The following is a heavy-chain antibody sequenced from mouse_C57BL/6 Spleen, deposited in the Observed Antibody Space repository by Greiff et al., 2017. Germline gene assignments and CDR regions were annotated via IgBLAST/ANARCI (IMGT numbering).Heavy chain of an antibody. CDR2: IYPGDGDT. D-gene: IGHD2-4*01. J-gene: IGHJ2*01. V-gene: IGHV1-80*01. CDR1: GYAFSSYW. CDR3: ARDDYDGFDY. Sequence: VQLQQSGAELVKPGASVKISCKASGYAFSSYWMNWVKQRPGKGLEWIGQIYPGDGDTNYNGKFKGKDTLIADKSSSTASMQLSSLTSEDSAVYFCARDDYDGFDYWGQGTTLTVSS.